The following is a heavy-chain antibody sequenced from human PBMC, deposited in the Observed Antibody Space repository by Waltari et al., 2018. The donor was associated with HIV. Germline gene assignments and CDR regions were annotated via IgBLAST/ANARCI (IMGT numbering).Heavy chain of an antibody. CDR3: ARRSCNSSSCFTYFYYFAMDV. Sequence: HVQLMQSGPEVKKPGASVKVSCTASGYTFNNYGISWVRQAPGQGLEWMGWITAYNGNTKYEQKFQGRVTMTTDTSTRTAYMELRSLSSDDTAVYYCARRSCNSSSCFTYFYYFAMDVWGQGTTVTVSS. CDR2: ITAYNGNT. J-gene: IGHJ6*02. V-gene: IGHV1-18*04. D-gene: IGHD2-2*02. CDR1: GYTFNNYG.